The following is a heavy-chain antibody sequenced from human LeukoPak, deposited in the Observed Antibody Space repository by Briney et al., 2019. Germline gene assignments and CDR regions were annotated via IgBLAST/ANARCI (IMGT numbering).Heavy chain of an antibody. CDR2: IGPNNGVT. CDR3: ARDIRPRVESFDY. Sequence: ASAKVSCKASGYTFTDYFLHWVRQAPGQGLEWMGWIGPNNGVTNYAQKFQGKVNMTRDTSINTAYMEVSSLRSDDTAVYYCARDIRPRVESFDYWGQGTLVTVSS. V-gene: IGHV1-2*02. J-gene: IGHJ4*02. D-gene: IGHD3-3*01. CDR1: GYTFTDYF.